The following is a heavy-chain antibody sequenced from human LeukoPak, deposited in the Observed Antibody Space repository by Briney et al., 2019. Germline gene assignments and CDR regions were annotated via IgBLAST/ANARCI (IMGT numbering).Heavy chain of an antibody. Sequence: GGSLRLSCAASGFTFSSYAMSWVRQAPGKGLEWVSAIIGSGGSTYYADSGKGRFTISRDNSKNTLYLQMNSLRAEDTAVYYCAKDIVAPRGEFDYWGQGTLVTVSS. CDR1: GFTFSSYA. CDR2: IIGSGGST. CDR3: AKDIVAPRGEFDY. D-gene: IGHD5-12*01. J-gene: IGHJ4*02. V-gene: IGHV3-23*01.